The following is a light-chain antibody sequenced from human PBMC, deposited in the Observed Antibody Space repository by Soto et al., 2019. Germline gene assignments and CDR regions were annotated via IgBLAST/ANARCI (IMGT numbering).Light chain of an antibody. CDR2: GAS. CDR1: QSVFSN. J-gene: IGKJ5*01. Sequence: EIVMTQSPATLSVSPGERATLSCRASQSVFSNLAWYRQKPGQAPRLLIYGASTRDTGIPARFSGSGSATEFTLTISSLQSEDFAVYYCQQRINSITFGQGTRLEIK. CDR3: QQRINSIT. V-gene: IGKV3-15*01.